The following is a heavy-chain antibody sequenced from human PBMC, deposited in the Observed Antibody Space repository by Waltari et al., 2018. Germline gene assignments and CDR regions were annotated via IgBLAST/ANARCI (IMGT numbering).Heavy chain of an antibody. CDR2: IGWNSGAI. Sequence: EVQLVTSGGGLVQPGSSLRLAWLGWGFRLDDYAMYWVRQRPGKGLEWLSGIGWNSGAIGYADSVRGRFSTYRDNARKSLYLQMGRLRPEDTALYYCVKGGWGFGAFYEQHWGQGIQVTVSS. CDR3: VKGGWGFGAFYEQH. CDR1: GFRLDDYA. J-gene: IGHJ4*02. V-gene: IGHV3-9*01. D-gene: IGHD3-10*01.